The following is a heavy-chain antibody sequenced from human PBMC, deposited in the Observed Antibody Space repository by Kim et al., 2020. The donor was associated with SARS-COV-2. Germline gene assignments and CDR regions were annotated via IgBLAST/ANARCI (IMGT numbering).Heavy chain of an antibody. D-gene: IGHD3-3*01. J-gene: IGHJ4*02. V-gene: IGHV3-49*02. CDR3: TRYDFWSGYYFDY. Sequence: YAASVKGRFTISRDDSKSIAYLQMNSLKTEDTAVYYCTRYDFWSGYYFDYWGQGTLVTVSS.